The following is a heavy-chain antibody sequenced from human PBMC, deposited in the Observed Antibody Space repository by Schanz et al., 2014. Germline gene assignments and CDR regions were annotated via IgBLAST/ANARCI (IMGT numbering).Heavy chain of an antibody. D-gene: IGHD5-12*01. CDR3: ARDGGRDGYNLAFDV. CDR2: MYVNSGST. J-gene: IGHJ3*01. CDR1: GFTVNTNY. Sequence: VQLVESGGGLIQPGGSLRLSCAASGFTVNTNYMSWVRQAPGKGLEWISSMYVNSGSTQYADSVKGRFIISRDSSKNTLFLKMNSLRAEDTAVYFCARDGGRDGYNLAFDVWGQGTLVTVSS. V-gene: IGHV3-53*01.